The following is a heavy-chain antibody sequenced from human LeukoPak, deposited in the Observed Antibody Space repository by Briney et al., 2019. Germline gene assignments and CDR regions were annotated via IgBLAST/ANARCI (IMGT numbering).Heavy chain of an antibody. CDR2: ISYDGSNK. V-gene: IGHV3-30-3*01. CDR1: GFTFSSYA. J-gene: IGHJ4*02. D-gene: IGHD3-10*01. Sequence: GGSLRLSCAASGFTFSSYAMHWVRQAPGKGLEWVAVISYDGSNKYYADSVKGRFTISRDNSKNTLYLQMNSLRAEATAVYYCARCWRLGELFLYYFVYWGQGTLVTVSS. CDR3: ARCWRLGELFLYYFVY.